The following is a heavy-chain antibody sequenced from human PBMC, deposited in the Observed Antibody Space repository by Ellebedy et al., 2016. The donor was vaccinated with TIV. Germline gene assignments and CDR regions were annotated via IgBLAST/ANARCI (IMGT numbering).Heavy chain of an antibody. CDR3: ARDPGGGGDFGDNWFDP. CDR1: GIIVSDYF. J-gene: IGHJ5*02. D-gene: IGHD2-21*01. Sequence: PGGSLRLSCEASGIIVSDYFMNWVRQAPGKGLEWVSVLYPDAKTNYTDSVNGRFIVPRDSSKNTLYLQMNSLTAEDTAVYYCARDPGGGGDFGDNWFDPWGQGTLVTVSS. V-gene: IGHV3-66*01. CDR2: LYPDAKT.